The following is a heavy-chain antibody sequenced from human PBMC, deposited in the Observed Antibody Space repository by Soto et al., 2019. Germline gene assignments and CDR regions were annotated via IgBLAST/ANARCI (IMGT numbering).Heavy chain of an antibody. J-gene: IGHJ4*02. CDR2: IYYSGST. D-gene: IGHD3-9*01. V-gene: IGHV4-61*01. CDR1: GGSVSSGNYY. Sequence: SETLSLTCTVSGGSVSSGNYYWSWNRQPPGKGLEWIGYIYYSGSTNYNPSLKSRVTISVDTSKNQLSLKLSSVSAADTAVYYCARVERYDIYLDYWGQGTLVTVSS. CDR3: ARVERYDIYLDY.